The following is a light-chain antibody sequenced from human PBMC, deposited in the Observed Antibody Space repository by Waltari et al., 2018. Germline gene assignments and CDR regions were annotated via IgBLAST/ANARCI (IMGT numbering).Light chain of an antibody. CDR3: GTWDDSLNGWV. CDR1: GSNIGSST. Sequence: QSVLTQPPSASGTPGQRVTISCSGSGSNIGSSTVAWYQQLPGTAPKLLIHSHNQRPSGVPDRFSASKSGTSASLAISGLQSEDEADYYCGTWDDSLNGWVFGGGTKLTVL. J-gene: IGLJ3*02. CDR2: SHN. V-gene: IGLV1-44*01.